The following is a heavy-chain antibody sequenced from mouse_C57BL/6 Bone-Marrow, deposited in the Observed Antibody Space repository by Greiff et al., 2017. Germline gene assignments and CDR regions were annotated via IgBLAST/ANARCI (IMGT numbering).Heavy chain of an antibody. CDR2: IDPENGDT. Sequence: EVQLQQSGAELVRPGASVKLSCTASGFNIKDDYMHWVKQRTEQGLEWIGWIDPENGDTEYASKFQGKATITADTSSNTAYLQLSSLTSEDTAVYYCTTPYDYDDPRGFAYWGQGTLVTVSA. J-gene: IGHJ3*01. CDR3: TTPYDYDDPRGFAY. CDR1: GFNIKDDY. D-gene: IGHD2-4*01. V-gene: IGHV14-4*01.